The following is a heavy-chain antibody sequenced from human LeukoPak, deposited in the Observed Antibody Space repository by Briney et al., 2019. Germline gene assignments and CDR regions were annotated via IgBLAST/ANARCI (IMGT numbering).Heavy chain of an antibody. CDR1: GFTFSSYE. Sequence: PGGSLTLSCAASGFTFSSYEMNWVRQAPGKGLEWVSYISSSGSTIYYADSVKGRFTIYRDNAKNSLYLQMNSLRAEDTAVYYCAREEYYYDSSGYLHWGQGTLVTVSS. J-gene: IGHJ4*02. V-gene: IGHV3-48*03. D-gene: IGHD3-22*01. CDR3: AREEYYYDSSGYLH. CDR2: ISSSGSTI.